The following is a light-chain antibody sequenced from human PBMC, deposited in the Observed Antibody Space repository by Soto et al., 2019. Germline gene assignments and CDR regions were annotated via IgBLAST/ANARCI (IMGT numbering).Light chain of an antibody. J-gene: IGLJ1*01. Sequence: QAVLTQPASVSGSPGQSITISCTGTSSDVGAYKYVSWYQQHPVEAPKLIIYGVSNRPSGLSNRFSGSESGNTAFLTISGLQPEDEADYYCSSFTGTTTLDVFGTGTKVTVL. V-gene: IGLV2-14*03. CDR2: GVS. CDR1: SSDVGAYKY. CDR3: SSFTGTTTLDV.